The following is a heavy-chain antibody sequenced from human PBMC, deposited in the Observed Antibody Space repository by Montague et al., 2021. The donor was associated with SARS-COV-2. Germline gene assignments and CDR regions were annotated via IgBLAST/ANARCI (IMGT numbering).Heavy chain of an antibody. J-gene: IGHJ6*03. Sequence: SETLSLTCAVSDGSLSSFYWNWVRQPPGKGLEWIGEINHGGSTYYNPSLKSRVTISVDTSKNQFSLRLNSVTAADTAVYYCACGDDNGSSYMDVWGKGTTVTVSS. D-gene: IGHD1-26*01. V-gene: IGHV4-34*01. CDR1: DGSLSSFY. CDR2: INHGGST. CDR3: ACGDDNGSSYMDV.